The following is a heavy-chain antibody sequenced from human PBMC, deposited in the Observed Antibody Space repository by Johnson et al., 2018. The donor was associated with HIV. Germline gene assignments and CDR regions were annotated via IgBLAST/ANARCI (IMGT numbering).Heavy chain of an antibody. CDR2: ISSSGSTI. CDR3: ARDRLWFGESDAFDI. D-gene: IGHD3-10*01. V-gene: IGHV3-11*04. J-gene: IGHJ3*02. Sequence: QMLLVESGGGLVKPGGSLRLSCAASRFTFSDYYMSWIRQTPGKGLEWVSYISSSGSTIYYADSVKGRFTISRDNAKNSLYLQMNSLRAEDTAVYYCARDRLWFGESDAFDIWGQGTMVTVSS. CDR1: RFTFSDYY.